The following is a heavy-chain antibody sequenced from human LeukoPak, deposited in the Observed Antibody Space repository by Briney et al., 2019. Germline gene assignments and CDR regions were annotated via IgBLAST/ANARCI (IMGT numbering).Heavy chain of an antibody. CDR1: GASVSSSH. CDR3: SEGYFEPFAH. Sequence: SETLSLTCVVYGASVSSSHWNWIRQLPGKGLEWIGCLSYTGKTDYNPSLSGRVTMSLGTSNNQVSLTLRSVTAADTAVYYCSEGYFEPFAHWGQGILVAVSS. J-gene: IGHJ4*02. V-gene: IGHV4-59*02. CDR2: LSYTGKT. D-gene: IGHD3-9*01.